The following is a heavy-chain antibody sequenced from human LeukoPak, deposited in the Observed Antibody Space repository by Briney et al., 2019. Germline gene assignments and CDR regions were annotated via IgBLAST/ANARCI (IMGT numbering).Heavy chain of an antibody. CDR3: ARADHDYVWGSPGN. CDR2: ISSSRSIT. V-gene: IGHV3-48*02. CDR1: GFTFSSYS. J-gene: IGHJ4*02. D-gene: IGHD3-16*01. Sequence: PGGSLRLSCAASGFTFSSYSFNWVRHAPGKGLEWVSYISSSRSITYYADSVKGRFTLSRDNAKNSLHLQMNSLRDEDTAIYYCARADHDYVWGSPGNWGQGTLLTVSS.